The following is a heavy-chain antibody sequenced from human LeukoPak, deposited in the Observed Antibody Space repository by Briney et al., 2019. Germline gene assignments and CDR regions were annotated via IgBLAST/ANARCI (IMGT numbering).Heavy chain of an antibody. CDR2: ISGSGGST. CDR1: GFTFSSYA. J-gene: IGHJ6*02. V-gene: IGHV3-23*01. CDR3: AKSLTFVYSSGWPRPTYYYYGMDV. D-gene: IGHD6-19*01. Sequence: GGSLRLSCAASGFTFSSYAMSWVRQAPGKGLEWVSAISGSGGSTYYADFVKGRFTISRDNSKNTLYLQMNSLRAEDTAVYYCAKSLTFVYSSGWPRPTYYYYGMDVWGQGTTVTVSS.